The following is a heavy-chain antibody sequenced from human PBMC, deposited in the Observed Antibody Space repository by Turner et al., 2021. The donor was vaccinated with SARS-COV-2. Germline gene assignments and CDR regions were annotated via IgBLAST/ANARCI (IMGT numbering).Heavy chain of an antibody. CDR3: ARVRAAGAGSYWPADY. D-gene: IGHD3-10*01. J-gene: IGHJ4*01. Sequence: EVQLVESGGGSVQPGGSLRLSCAAAAFTFSDYWMHWVRQAPGKGLVGVSSINSDVSDTKYADSVRGRFTISRDNAKSTLYLQMNSLRAEDTAVYYCARVRAAGAGSYWPADYWGHGTLVTVSS. CDR1: AFTFSDYW. V-gene: IGHV3-74*01. CDR2: INSDVSDT.